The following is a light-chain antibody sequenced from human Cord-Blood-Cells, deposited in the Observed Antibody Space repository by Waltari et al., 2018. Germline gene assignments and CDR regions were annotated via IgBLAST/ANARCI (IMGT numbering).Light chain of an antibody. CDR1: SLRSYY. J-gene: IGLJ2*01. CDR2: GKN. Sequence: SSELPQDPAVSVALGQTVRLTSHGDSLRSYYASRYQQKPGQAPVLVIYGKNNRPSGIPDRFSGSSSGNTASLTITGAQAEDEADYYCNSRDSSGNHVVFGGGTKLTVL. CDR3: NSRDSSGNHVV. V-gene: IGLV3-19*01.